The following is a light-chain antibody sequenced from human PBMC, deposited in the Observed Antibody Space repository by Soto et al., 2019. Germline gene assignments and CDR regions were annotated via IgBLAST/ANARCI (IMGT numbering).Light chain of an antibody. CDR1: SSDVGGYDY. CDR2: EVS. V-gene: IGLV2-14*03. J-gene: IGLJ1*01. Sequence: QSALTQPASVSGSPGQSITISCTGSSSDVGGYDYVSWYQQHPGKAPKLMIYEVSNRPSGVSNRFSGSKSGNTASLTISGPQSGTEADYYATSYPSTTTPYVFPTGTTPTAL. CDR3: TSYPSTTTPYV.